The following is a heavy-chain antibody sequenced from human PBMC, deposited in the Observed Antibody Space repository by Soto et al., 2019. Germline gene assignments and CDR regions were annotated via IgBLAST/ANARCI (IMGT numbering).Heavy chain of an antibody. CDR3: ARHKAELEANYYGMDV. CDR1: GYSFTSYW. D-gene: IGHD1-1*01. CDR2: IDPSDSYT. Sequence: GESLKISCKGSGYSFTSYWISWVRQMPGKGLEWMGRIDPSDSYTNYSPSFQGHVTISADKSISTAYLQWSSLKASDTAMYYCARHKAELEANYYGMDVWGQGTTVTVSS. V-gene: IGHV5-10-1*01. J-gene: IGHJ6*02.